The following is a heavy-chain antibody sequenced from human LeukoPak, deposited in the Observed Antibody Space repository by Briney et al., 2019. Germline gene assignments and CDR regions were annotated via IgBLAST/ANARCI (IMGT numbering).Heavy chain of an antibody. D-gene: IGHD2-2*01. CDR1: GGSISSYY. V-gene: IGHV4-59*01. Sequence: SETLSLTCTVSGGSISSYYWSWIRQPPGKGLEWIGYIYYSGSTNYNPSLKSRVTISVDTSKNQFSLKLSSVTAADTAVYYCARETPILYQRVEYFFDYWGQGTLVTVSS. J-gene: IGHJ4*02. CDR3: ARETPILYQRVEYFFDY. CDR2: IYYSGST.